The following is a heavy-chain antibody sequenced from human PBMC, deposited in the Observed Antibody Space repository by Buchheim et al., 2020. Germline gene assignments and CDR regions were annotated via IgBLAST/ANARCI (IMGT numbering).Heavy chain of an antibody. CDR2: ISSSGSYT. V-gene: IGHV3-23*04. J-gene: IGHJ4*02. D-gene: IGHD2/OR15-2a*01. CDR1: GFTFSSYA. CDR3: AKFTSYGGVDY. Sequence: EVQLVESGGGLVQPGGSLRLSCAVSGFTFSSYAMSWVRQAPGKGLEWVSAISSSGSYTYYADSVTGRFPISRDHSKNTLYLQMNSLRAEETAVYYCAKFTSYGGVDYWGQGTL.